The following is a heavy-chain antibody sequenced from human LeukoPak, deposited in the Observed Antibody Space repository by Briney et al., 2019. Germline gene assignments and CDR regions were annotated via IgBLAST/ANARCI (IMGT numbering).Heavy chain of an antibody. CDR3: AKDSMWLLDKDGIDY. Sequence: GGSLRLSCAASGFTFSSYGMHWVRQAPGKGLEWEAFIRYDGGNKYYADSVKGRFAISRDNSKNTLYLQMNSPRAEDTAVYYCAKDSMWLLDKDGIDYWGQGTLVTVSS. CDR1: GFTFSSYG. D-gene: IGHD5-12*01. J-gene: IGHJ4*02. CDR2: IRYDGGNK. V-gene: IGHV3-30*02.